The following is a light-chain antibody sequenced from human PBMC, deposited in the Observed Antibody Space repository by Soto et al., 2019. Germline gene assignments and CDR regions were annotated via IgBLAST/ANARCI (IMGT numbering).Light chain of an antibody. CDR3: AAWDDSLNGHVV. Sequence: QSVLTQPPSASGTPGQRVTISCSGSSSNNGSKTVNWYQQITGTAPKLLIYNDNQRPSGVPDRFSGSKSGTSGSLAISGLQSGDEGDYYCAAWDDSLNGHVVFGGGTKLTVL. CDR2: NDN. J-gene: IGLJ2*01. CDR1: SSNNGSKT. V-gene: IGLV1-44*01.